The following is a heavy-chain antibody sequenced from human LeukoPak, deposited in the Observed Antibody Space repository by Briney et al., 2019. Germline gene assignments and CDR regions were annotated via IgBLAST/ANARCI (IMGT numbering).Heavy chain of an antibody. CDR1: GYTFTSHF. CDR2: INPNSGGT. V-gene: IGHV1-2*02. Sequence: ASVKVSCKASGYTFTSHFMHWVRQAPGQGLEWMGWINPNSGGTNYAQKFQGRVTMTRDTSISTAYMELSRLRSDDTAVYYCASSYYDSSGYRPLGNAFDIWGQGTMVTVSS. CDR3: ASSYYDSSGYRPLGNAFDI. J-gene: IGHJ3*02. D-gene: IGHD3-22*01.